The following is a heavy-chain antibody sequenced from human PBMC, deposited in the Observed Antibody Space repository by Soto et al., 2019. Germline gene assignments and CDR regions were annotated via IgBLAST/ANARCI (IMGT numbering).Heavy chain of an antibody. D-gene: IGHD4-4*01. Sequence: QVQLVQSGAEVKKPGASVKVSCKASGYTFTSYYMHWVRQAPGQGLEWMGIINPSSGSTSYAQKFQGRVTMTRDTSTSTVYMELSSLRSADTAVYYCARAKSDSNYVDGIDVWGQGTTVTVSS. CDR3: ARAKSDSNYVDGIDV. J-gene: IGHJ6*02. V-gene: IGHV1-46*03. CDR1: GYTFTSYY. CDR2: INPSSGST.